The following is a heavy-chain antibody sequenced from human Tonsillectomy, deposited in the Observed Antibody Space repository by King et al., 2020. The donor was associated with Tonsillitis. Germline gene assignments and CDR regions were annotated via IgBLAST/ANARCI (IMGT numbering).Heavy chain of an antibody. Sequence: VQLVESGGGVVQPGRSLRLSCAASGFTFSTYDMHWVRQAPGKGLEWVAVISYDGRNKYYVDSVKGRFTISRDNSKNTLYLEMNSLRAEDTAVYCCAKYLIDYYDSSGYLDYWGQGMLVTVSS. CDR2: ISYDGRNK. CDR3: AKYLIDYYDSSGYLDY. CDR1: GFTFSTYD. J-gene: IGHJ4*02. D-gene: IGHD3-22*01. V-gene: IGHV3-30*18.